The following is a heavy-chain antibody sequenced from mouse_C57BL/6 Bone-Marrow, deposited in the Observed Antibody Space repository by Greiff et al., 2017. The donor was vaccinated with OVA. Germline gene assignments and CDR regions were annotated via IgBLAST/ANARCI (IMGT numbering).Heavy chain of an antibody. J-gene: IGHJ1*03. D-gene: IGHD1-1*01. V-gene: IGHV1-53*01. CDR3: ARGVYYYGSSYGYFDV. CDR2: INPSNGGT. Sequence: QVQLQQPGTELVKPGASVKLSCKASGYTFTSYWMHWVKQRPGQGLEWIGNINPSNGGTNYNEKFKSKATLTVDKSSSTAYMQLSSLTSEDSAVYYGARGVYYYGSSYGYFDVWGTGTTVTVSS. CDR1: GYTFTSYW.